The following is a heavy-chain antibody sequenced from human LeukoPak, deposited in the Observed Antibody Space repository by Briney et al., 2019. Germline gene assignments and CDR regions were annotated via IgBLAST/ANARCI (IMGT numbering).Heavy chain of an antibody. D-gene: IGHD4-11*01. J-gene: IGHJ4*02. CDR3: AREDHSNYNY. Sequence: PPGGSLRLSCAASGFPFSSYWMSWVRPAPGKGLEWVANIKQDGGEKFYVDSVKGRFTISRDNAKNSLYLQMNSLRAEDTAVYYCAREDHSNYNYWGQGTLVTVSS. CDR1: GFPFSSYW. V-gene: IGHV3-7*01. CDR2: IKQDGGEK.